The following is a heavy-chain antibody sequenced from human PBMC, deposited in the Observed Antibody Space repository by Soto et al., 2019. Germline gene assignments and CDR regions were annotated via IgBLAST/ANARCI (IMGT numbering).Heavy chain of an antibody. V-gene: IGHV1-18*04. CDR3: ATQGAIRGYYYGMDV. J-gene: IGHJ6*02. CDR2: TSANNADT. D-gene: IGHD2-2*02. Sequence: ASVKFSWKASGYTFSRYGISWVRQAPGQGLECVAWTSANNADTNYVEKLQGRLTLTTXXSXGXXXMXLXXLRSDDTAVYYCATQGAIRGYYYGMDVWGQGTTVTVSS. CDR1: GYTFSRYG.